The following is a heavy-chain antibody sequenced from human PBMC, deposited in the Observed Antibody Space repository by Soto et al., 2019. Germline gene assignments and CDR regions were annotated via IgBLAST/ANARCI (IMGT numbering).Heavy chain of an antibody. CDR3: AKVSRKGSAIDFDY. D-gene: IGHD3-10*01. V-gene: IGHV1-8*01. CDR2: VNPNNGAT. Sequence: QVQLVQSGAELKKPGASVKVSCKASGYTFSNYDMNWVRQATGQGPEWIGWVNPNNGATGYAQKFQGRVTLTTDISTTKAYLALTRLRSEDTAIYYCAKVSRKGSAIDFDYWGQGTLITVSS. J-gene: IGHJ4*02. CDR1: GYTFSNYD.